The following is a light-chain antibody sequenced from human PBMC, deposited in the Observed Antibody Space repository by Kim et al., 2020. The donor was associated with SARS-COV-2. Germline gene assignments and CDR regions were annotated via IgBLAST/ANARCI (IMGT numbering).Light chain of an antibody. CDR1: QSLLNSNGYNY. CDR2: LAS. V-gene: IGKV2-28*01. J-gene: IGKJ4*01. CDR3: MQGIQSLT. Sequence: DIVMTQSPLSLSVTPGEPASISCRSSQSLLNSNGYNYLDWYLQKPGQSPQLLIYLASNRASGVPDRFSGSGSGTDFTLKISRVEAEDVGVYYCMQGIQSLTFGRGTKVDSK.